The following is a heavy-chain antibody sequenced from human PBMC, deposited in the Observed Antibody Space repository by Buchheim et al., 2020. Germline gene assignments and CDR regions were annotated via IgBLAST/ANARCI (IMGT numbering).Heavy chain of an antibody. CDR3: VTPSQGYCSGGTCGGT. Sequence: EVQLVESGGGLVKPGESLRVSCAASGFTFSNAWMNWVRQAPGKGLEWVGRIKSKSDDGTTDYAAPVKGRFTISRDDSKNTLSLQMNSLKIEDTAMYYCVTPSQGYCSGGTCGGTWGQGTL. V-gene: IGHV3-15*01. CDR1: GFTFSNAW. J-gene: IGHJ5*02. CDR2: IKSKSDDGTT. D-gene: IGHD2-15*01.